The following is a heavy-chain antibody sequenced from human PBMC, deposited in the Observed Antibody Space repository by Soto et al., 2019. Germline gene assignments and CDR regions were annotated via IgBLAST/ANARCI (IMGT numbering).Heavy chain of an antibody. Sequence: QVQLQESGPGLVKPSETLSLTCTVSGGSISSYYWSWIRQPPGKGLEWIGYIYYSGSTNYNPSLKSRVTISVDTSKNQFSLKLSSVTAADTAVYYCARAPTGSWHILHGMDVWGQGTTVTVSS. CDR2: IYYSGST. D-gene: IGHD6-13*01. CDR1: GGSISSYY. V-gene: IGHV4-59*01. CDR3: ARAPTGSWHILHGMDV. J-gene: IGHJ6*02.